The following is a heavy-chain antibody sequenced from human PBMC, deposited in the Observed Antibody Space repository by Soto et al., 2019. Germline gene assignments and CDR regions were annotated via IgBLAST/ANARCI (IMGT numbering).Heavy chain of an antibody. V-gene: IGHV4-59*01. J-gene: IGHJ4*02. CDR2: IYYSGST. D-gene: IGHD2-15*01. CDR1: GGSISSYY. Sequence: PSETLSLTCTVSGGSISSYYWSWIRQPPGKGLEWIGYIYYSGSTNYNPSLKSRVTISVDTSGHQFSLKLTSVTAADTAVYYCARCRDAFGFDTWGQGNRVTVYS. CDR3: ARCRDAFGFDT.